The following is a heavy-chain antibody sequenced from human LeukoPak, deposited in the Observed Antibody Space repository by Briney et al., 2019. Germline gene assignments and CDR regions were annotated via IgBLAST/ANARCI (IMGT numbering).Heavy chain of an antibody. J-gene: IGHJ4*02. CDR3: ARVLRFPVLQFDY. CDR2: IYYSGST. Sequence: PSETLSLTCTVSGGSISSSSYYWGWIRQPPGKGLEWIGSIYYSGSTYYNPSLKSRVTISVDTSKNQFSLKLSSVTAADTAVYYCARVLRFPVLQFDYWGQGTLVTVSS. D-gene: IGHD5-24*01. V-gene: IGHV4-39*07. CDR1: GGSISSSSYY.